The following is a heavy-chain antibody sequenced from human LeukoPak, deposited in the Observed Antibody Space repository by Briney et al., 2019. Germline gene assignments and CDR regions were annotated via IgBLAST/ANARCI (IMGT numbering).Heavy chain of an antibody. CDR1: GGSISSYY. CDR3: ARQDFSGYSDSYFDY. J-gene: IGHJ4*02. CDR2: IYTSGST. Sequence: KSSETLSLTCTVSGGSISSYYWSWIRQPPGKGLEWIGYIYTSGSTNYNPSLKSRVTISVDTSKNQFSLKLSSVTAADTAVYYCARQDFSGYSDSYFDYWGQGTLVTVSS. D-gene: IGHD6-13*01. V-gene: IGHV4-4*09.